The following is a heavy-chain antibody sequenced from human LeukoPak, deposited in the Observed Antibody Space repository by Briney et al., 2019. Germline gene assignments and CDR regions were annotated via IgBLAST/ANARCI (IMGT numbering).Heavy chain of an antibody. J-gene: IGHJ4*02. CDR1: GYTFTSYY. Sequence: GASVKVSCKASGYTFTSYYMHWVRQAPGQGLEWMGIINPSGGSTSYAQKFQGRVTMTRDTSTSTVYMELSSLRSEDTAGYYCASEGRDYYDSSGYHPLFDYWGQGTLVTVSS. D-gene: IGHD3-22*01. CDR3: ASEGRDYYDSSGYHPLFDY. V-gene: IGHV1-46*01. CDR2: INPSGGST.